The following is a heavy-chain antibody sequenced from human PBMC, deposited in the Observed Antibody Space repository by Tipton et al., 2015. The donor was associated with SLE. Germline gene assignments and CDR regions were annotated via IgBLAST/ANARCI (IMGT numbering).Heavy chain of an antibody. V-gene: IGHV4-39*07. J-gene: IGHJ6*02. D-gene: IGHD6-6*01. CDR2: IYYSWST. Sequence: TLSLTCTVSGGSISSYYWSWIRQPPGKGLEWIGSIYYSWSTYYNPSLKSRVTISIDTSKNQFSLKLSSVTAADTAVYYCARQLVRDYYYYGLDVWGQGTMVTVSS. CDR1: GGSISSYY. CDR3: ARQLVRDYYYYGLDV.